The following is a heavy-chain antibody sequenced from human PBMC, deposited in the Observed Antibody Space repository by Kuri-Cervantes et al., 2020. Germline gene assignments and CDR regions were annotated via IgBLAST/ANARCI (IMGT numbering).Heavy chain of an antibody. CDR1: GFTFSNAW. CDR3: AREDYAGITIFGVVIHMDV. D-gene: IGHD3-3*01. Sequence: GESLKISCAASGFTFSNAWMSWVRQAPGKGLEWVSYIGSSGSTIYYADSVKGRSTISRDNAKNSLYLQMNSLRAEDTAVYYCAREDYAGITIFGVVIHMDVWGKGTTVTVSS. V-gene: IGHV3-11*04. J-gene: IGHJ6*03. CDR2: IGSSGSTI.